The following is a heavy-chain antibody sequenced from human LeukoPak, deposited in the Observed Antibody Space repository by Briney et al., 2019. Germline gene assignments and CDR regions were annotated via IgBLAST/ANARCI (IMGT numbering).Heavy chain of an antibody. Sequence: SETLSLTCAVYGGSFSGYYWSWIRQPPGKGLEWIGEINHSGSTNYNPSLKSRVTISVDTSKNQFSLKLSSVTAADTAVYYCAGYGGNSGFDYWGQGTLVTVSS. CDR2: INHSGST. J-gene: IGHJ4*02. V-gene: IGHV4-34*01. D-gene: IGHD4-17*01. CDR3: AGYGGNSGFDY. CDR1: GGSFSGYY.